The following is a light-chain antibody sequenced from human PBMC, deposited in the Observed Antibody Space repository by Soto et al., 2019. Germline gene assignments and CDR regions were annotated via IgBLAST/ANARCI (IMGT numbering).Light chain of an antibody. CDR2: EVN. Sequence: QSALTQPPSASGSPGQSVTIPCAGTSTDVGEYNYVSWYQQHPGKVPKLIIFEVNKRPSGVPDRFSGSKSGDTASLTVSGLQAEDDADYYCRSFGGAPVIFGGGTKLTVL. CDR1: STDVGEYNY. CDR3: RSFGGAPVI. J-gene: IGLJ2*01. V-gene: IGLV2-8*01.